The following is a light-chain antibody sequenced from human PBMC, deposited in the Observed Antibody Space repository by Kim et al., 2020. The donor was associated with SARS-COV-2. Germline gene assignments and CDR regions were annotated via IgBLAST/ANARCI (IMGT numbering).Light chain of an antibody. CDR2: KAS. V-gene: IGKV1-5*03. Sequence: ASVGGRVTITCRASQYITRRLAWYQQKPGKAPKVLISKASTLESGVPSTFSGSGSGTDFTLTISSLQPDDFATYYCQQYDTYPWTFGQGTKVDIK. CDR3: QQYDTYPWT. J-gene: IGKJ1*01. CDR1: QYITRR.